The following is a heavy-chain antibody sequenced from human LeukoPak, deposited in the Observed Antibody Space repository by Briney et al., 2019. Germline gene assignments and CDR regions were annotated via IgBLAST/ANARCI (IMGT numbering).Heavy chain of an antibody. CDR2: IYQSGST. CDR1: GDSISSGTY. CDR3: ARALLLWFGESPCAFDI. D-gene: IGHD3-10*01. V-gene: IGHV4-38-2*02. Sequence: SETLSLTCTVSGDSISSGTYWGWIRQPPGKGPEWIGSIYQSGSTYYTPSLRSRVTMSIDTSKNQFSLRLSSVAAADTAMYYCARALLLWFGESPCAFDIWGQGTMVTVSS. J-gene: IGHJ3*02.